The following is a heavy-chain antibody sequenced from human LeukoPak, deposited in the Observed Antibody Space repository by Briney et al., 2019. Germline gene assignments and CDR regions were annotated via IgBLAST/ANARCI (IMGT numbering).Heavy chain of an antibody. CDR1: GFIYSHYG. Sequence: GGSLRLSCAASGFIYSHYGMHWVRQAPGKGLEWVAVIWSDGSNRFYAGSVKGRFTISRDNSQNALFLQMNSLRAEDTAMYYCARDAQRGFDYSNSLEYWGHGTLVTVSS. CDR2: IWSDGSNR. D-gene: IGHD4-11*01. CDR3: ARDAQRGFDYSNSLEY. J-gene: IGHJ4*01. V-gene: IGHV3-33*01.